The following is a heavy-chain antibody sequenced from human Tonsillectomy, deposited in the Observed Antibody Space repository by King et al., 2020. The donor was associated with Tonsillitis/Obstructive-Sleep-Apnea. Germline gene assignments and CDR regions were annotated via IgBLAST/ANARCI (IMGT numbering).Heavy chain of an antibody. J-gene: IGHJ3*02. Sequence: VQLQESGPGLVKPSETLSLTCTVSGGSISSYSWSWIRQPPGKGMEWVGYIYSSESTNYNPSLKSRVTISVDTSKNQFSLKLSSVTAADTAVYYCARDMVLEAGGDAFDIWGQGTMVTVSS. V-gene: IGHV4-59*01. CDR3: ARDMVLEAGGDAFDI. D-gene: IGHD2-8*01. CDR2: IYSSEST. CDR1: GGSISSYS.